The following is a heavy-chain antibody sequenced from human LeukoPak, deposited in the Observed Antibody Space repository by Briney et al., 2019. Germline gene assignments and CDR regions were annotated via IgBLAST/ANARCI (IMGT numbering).Heavy chain of an antibody. Sequence: SETLSLTCTVSGGSISSYYWSWIRQPPGKGLEWIGYIYYSGSTNYNPSLKSRVTISVDPSKNQFSLKLSSVTAADTAVYYCARSRSGGSCYVRWGQGTLVTVSS. D-gene: IGHD2-15*01. J-gene: IGHJ4*02. CDR3: ARSRSGGSCYVR. CDR1: GGSISSYY. V-gene: IGHV4-59*12. CDR2: IYYSGST.